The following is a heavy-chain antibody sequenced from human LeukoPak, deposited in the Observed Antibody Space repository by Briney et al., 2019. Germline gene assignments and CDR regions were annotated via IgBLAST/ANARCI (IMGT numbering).Heavy chain of an antibody. D-gene: IGHD3-9*01. CDR2: IYHSGST. J-gene: IGHJ3*02. V-gene: IGHV4-4*02. Sequence: SGTLSLTCAVSGVSISSSNWWSWVRQPPGKGLEWIGEIYHSGSTNYNPSLKSRVTISVDKSKNQFSLKLSSVTAADTAVYYCARAATTRFYPPDAFDIWGQGTMVTVSS. CDR3: ARAATTRFYPPDAFDI. CDR1: GVSISSSNW.